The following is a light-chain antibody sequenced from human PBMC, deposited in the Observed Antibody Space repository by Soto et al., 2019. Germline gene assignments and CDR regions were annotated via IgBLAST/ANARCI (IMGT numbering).Light chain of an antibody. CDR1: QGISTY. CDR3: QKYNSAPLT. Sequence: DIQMTQSPSSLSASVGGRVTITCRASQGISTYLAWYQQKPGKVPKLLIYAASTLQSGVPSRFSGSESGTEFTLNISRLQPEDGATYYCQKYNSAPLTFGGGTKVEIK. J-gene: IGKJ4*01. CDR2: AAS. V-gene: IGKV1-27*01.